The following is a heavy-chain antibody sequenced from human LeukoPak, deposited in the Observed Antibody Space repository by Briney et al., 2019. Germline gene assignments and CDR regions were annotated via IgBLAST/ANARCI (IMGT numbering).Heavy chain of an antibody. CDR2: IIPIFGTA. J-gene: IGHJ4*02. CDR1: GGTFSSYA. CDR3: ASGGIAARPGVFDY. D-gene: IGHD6-6*01. Sequence: SVKVSCKASGGTFSSYAISWVRQAPGQGLEWMGGIIPIFGTASYAQKFQGRVTITTDESTSTAYMELSSLRSEDTAVYYCASGGIAARPGVFDYWGQGTLVTVSS. V-gene: IGHV1-69*05.